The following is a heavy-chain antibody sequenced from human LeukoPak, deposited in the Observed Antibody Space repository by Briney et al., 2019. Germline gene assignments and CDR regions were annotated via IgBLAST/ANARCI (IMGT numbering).Heavy chain of an antibody. CDR2: IHSGGNI. CDR3: ARGVSTCGGDCYASDAFDI. CDR1: GFSVSSNY. Sequence: GGSLRLSCVASGFSVSSNYMTWVRQAPGKGLEWVSVIHSGGNIYYADSVKGRFTISRDNSKNTVYLQMNGLRAEDTAVYYCARGVSTCGGDCYASDAFDIWGQGTMVTVSS. D-gene: IGHD2-21*02. V-gene: IGHV3-66*01. J-gene: IGHJ3*02.